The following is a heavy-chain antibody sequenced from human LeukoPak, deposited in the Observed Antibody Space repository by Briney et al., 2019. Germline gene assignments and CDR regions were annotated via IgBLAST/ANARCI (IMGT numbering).Heavy chain of an antibody. D-gene: IGHD6-19*01. V-gene: IGHV3-21*01. CDR2: ISGSSSYI. CDR1: GFTFSSYS. J-gene: IGHJ5*02. Sequence: GGSLRLSCAAPGFTFSSYSMNWIRQAPGKGLEWVSSISGSSSYIYYADSVKGRFTISRANAKNSLYLQMNSLRAEDTAVYYCARDQSSVAGTTYNWFDPWGQGTLVTVSS. CDR3: ARDQSSVAGTTYNWFDP.